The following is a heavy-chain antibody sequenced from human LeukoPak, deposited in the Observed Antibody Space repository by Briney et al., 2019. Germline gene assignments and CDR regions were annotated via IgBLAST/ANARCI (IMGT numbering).Heavy chain of an antibody. Sequence: PGGSLRLSCAASGFTFTNYAMSWVRQTPGKGLEWVSATVGSGPDTYHADSVKGRFTVSRDNSRNTLYLQMNSLRAEDTAVYYCAKDFVWFGELLADAFDIWGQGTMVTVSS. D-gene: IGHD3-10*01. J-gene: IGHJ3*02. CDR2: TVGSGPDT. V-gene: IGHV3-23*01. CDR3: AKDFVWFGELLADAFDI. CDR1: GFTFTNYA.